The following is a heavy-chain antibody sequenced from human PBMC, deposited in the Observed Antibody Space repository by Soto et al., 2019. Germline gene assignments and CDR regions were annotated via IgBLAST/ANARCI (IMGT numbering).Heavy chain of an antibody. V-gene: IGHV3-23*01. CDR2: ISESCGST. D-gene: IGHD6-13*01. J-gene: IGHJ4*02. CDR1: GFSFSDYA. CDR3: AKRSAYSSGWYSPIFDY. Sequence: LRLSCAASGFSFSDYAMSWVRQAPGKGLDWVSVISESCGSTHYADSVRGRFTVSRDNSKNSLSLRMNSLRDDDTAVYFCAKRSAYSSGWYSPIFDYWGQGALVTVSS.